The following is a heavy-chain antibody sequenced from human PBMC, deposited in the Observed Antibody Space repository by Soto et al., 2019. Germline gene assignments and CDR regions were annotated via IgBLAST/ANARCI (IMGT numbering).Heavy chain of an antibody. V-gene: IGHV3-23*01. CDR2: IRGDGGQT. J-gene: IGHJ4*02. CDR1: GFTFTSYG. CDR3: ARDVGLDSDDFFAY. Sequence: GGSLRLSCTASGFTFTSYGMGWVRQAPGKGLRWVSTIRGDGGQTHYTDSVKGRFSISRDNSKNTVYLQMDSLRAEDTAMYFCARDVGLDSDDFFAYWGQGTQVTVSS. D-gene: IGHD3-9*01.